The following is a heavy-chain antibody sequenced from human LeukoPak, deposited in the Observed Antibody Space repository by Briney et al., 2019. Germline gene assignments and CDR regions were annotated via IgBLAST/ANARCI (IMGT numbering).Heavy chain of an antibody. V-gene: IGHV4-59*01. CDR1: GGSFSGYY. J-gene: IGHJ5*02. CDR3: ARDSSGWYHWFDP. CDR2: IYYSGST. D-gene: IGHD6-19*01. Sequence: SETLSLTCAVYGGSFSGYYWSWIRQPPGKGLEWIGYIYYSGSTNYNPSLKSRVTISVDTSKNQFSLKLSSVTAADTAVYYCARDSSGWYHWFDPWGQGTLVTVSS.